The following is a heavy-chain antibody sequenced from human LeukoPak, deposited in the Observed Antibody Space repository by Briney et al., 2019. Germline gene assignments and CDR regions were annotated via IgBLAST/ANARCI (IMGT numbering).Heavy chain of an antibody. CDR1: GFTLSRYA. CDR3: AREHLDGDYAYYNGMDV. Sequence: PGRSLRTSCETSGFTLSRYAVHLVREPPDKGLACVPVISSEGSRKFCADSVTVRFTISRDTSKNILYLQMNSLRAEDSAVCYCAREHLDGDYAYYNGMDVWGQGTTVTV. CDR2: ISSEGSRK. D-gene: IGHD4-17*01. J-gene: IGHJ6*02. V-gene: IGHV3-30*04.